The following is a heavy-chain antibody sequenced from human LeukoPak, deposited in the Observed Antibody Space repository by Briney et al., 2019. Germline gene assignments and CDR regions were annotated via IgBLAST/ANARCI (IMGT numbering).Heavy chain of an antibody. CDR1: GYPFTSYG. Sequence: ASVKVSCKASGYPFTSYGISWVRQAPGQGLGWMGWISAYNGNTNYAQKLQGRVTMTTDTPTSTAYMELRSLRSDDTAVYYCASDGEAGPFDYWGQGTLVTVSS. CDR3: ASDGEAGPFDY. D-gene: IGHD6-19*01. V-gene: IGHV1-18*01. J-gene: IGHJ4*02. CDR2: ISAYNGNT.